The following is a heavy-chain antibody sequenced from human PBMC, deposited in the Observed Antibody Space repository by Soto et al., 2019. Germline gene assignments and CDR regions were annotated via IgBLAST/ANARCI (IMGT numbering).Heavy chain of an antibody. J-gene: IGHJ4*02. D-gene: IGHD3-22*01. CDR1: GFTFNIYA. V-gene: IGHV3-23*01. Sequence: GGSLRLSCAASGFTFNIYAMTWVRQAPGKGLEWVSAISRYGDITYYADSVEGRFSISRDNSKNTLYLQMNSLRAEDTAVYYCAKDRYLDHDSRGYLFDNWGQGTLITVSS. CDR3: AKDRYLDHDSRGYLFDN. CDR2: ISRYGDIT.